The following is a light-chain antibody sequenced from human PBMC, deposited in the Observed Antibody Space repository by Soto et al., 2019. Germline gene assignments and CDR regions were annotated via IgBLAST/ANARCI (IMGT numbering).Light chain of an antibody. CDR1: SCDVGAYNW. V-gene: IGLV2-11*01. J-gene: IGLJ3*02. Sequence: QSALTQPRSVSGSPGQSVTISCAGTSCDVGAYNWVSWYQQHPGKVPKLIIYDVTRRPSGVPDRFSGSKSGNTASLTISGLQADDEADYYCCSYAGSYTLVFGGGTKLTVL. CDR2: DVT. CDR3: CSYAGSYTLV.